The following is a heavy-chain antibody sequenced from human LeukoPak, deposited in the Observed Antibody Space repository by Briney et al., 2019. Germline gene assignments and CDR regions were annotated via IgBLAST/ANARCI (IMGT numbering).Heavy chain of an antibody. D-gene: IGHD4-17*01. CDR2: ISSDGLNK. CDR1: GFTFSKYN. J-gene: IGHJ4*02. CDR3: AKDWAYGDYPLNY. Sequence: GGSLRLSCAASGFTFSKYNMHWVRQTPGKGLEWLGVISSDGLNKFYADSVKGRFTFSRDNSKNTLYLQMTSLTAEDTAVYYCAKDWAYGDYPLNYWGQGTLVTVSS. V-gene: IGHV3-30*07.